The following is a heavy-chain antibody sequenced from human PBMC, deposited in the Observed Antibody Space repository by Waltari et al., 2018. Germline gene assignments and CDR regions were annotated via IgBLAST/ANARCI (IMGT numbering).Heavy chain of an antibody. CDR1: GGTFSSYA. J-gene: IGHJ6*03. D-gene: IGHD2-15*01. CDR2: ISPILSIE. Sequence: QVQLVQSGAEVKKPGSSVKVSCKASGGTFSSYAISWVRQAPGQGLEWMGGISPILSIENDEQKFKGEVTITADESTITAYMELSSLRSEDTAVYYCARAGPFCSGGSCYYYYYMDVWGKGTTVTVSS. V-gene: IGHV1-69*04. CDR3: ARAGPFCSGGSCYYYYYMDV.